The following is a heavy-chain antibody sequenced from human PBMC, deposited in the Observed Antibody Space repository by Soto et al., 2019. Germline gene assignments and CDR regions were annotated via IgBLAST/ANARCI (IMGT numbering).Heavy chain of an antibody. Sequence: GGSLRLSCAASGFTFSTYTMNWVRQAPGKGLEWVAVIAYDGSNKYYADSVRGRFTISRDNSKNTLYLQMNSLRAEDTAVYYCANFSGGTPPHTYTTPPGGQETLLTVSS. CDR3: ANFSGGTPPHTYTTPP. CDR2: IAYDGSNK. J-gene: IGHJ4*02. V-gene: IGHV3-30*04. CDR1: GFTFSTYT. D-gene: IGHD3-3*01.